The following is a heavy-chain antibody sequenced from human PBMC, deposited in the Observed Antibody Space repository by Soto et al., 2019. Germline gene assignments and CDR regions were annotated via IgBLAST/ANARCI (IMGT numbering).Heavy chain of an antibody. CDR1: GYSISSGYY. J-gene: IGHJ4*02. D-gene: IGHD2-2*01. Sequence: PSETLSLTCAVSGYSISSGYYWGWIRQPPGKGLEWIGSIFHSGSTYYNPSLKSRVTISVDTSKNQFSLKLSSVTAADTAVYFCARDYGYCSSSTCRDYWGQGTLVTVSS. CDR3: ARDYGYCSSSTCRDY. CDR2: IFHSGST. V-gene: IGHV4-38-2*02.